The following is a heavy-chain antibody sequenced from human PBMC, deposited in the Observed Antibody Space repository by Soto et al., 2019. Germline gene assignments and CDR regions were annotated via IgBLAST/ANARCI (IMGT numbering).Heavy chain of an antibody. D-gene: IGHD3-3*01. CDR2: ISGSGGST. Sequence: GSLRLSCAASGFTFSSYAMSWVRQAPGKGLEWVSAISGSGGSTYYADSVKGRFTISRDNSKNTLYLQMNSLRAEDTAAYYCAKDLSEGRDFCSCCYIYYCYGIDVSGQGSRVT. V-gene: IGHV3-23*01. J-gene: IGHJ6*01. CDR3: AKDLSEGRDFCSCCYIYYCYGIDV. CDR1: GFTFSSYA.